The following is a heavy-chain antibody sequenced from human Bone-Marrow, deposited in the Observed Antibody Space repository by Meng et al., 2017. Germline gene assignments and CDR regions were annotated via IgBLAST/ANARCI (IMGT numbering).Heavy chain of an antibody. CDR3: ARWNGNTAYDY. CDR1: GFIFSAYA. D-gene: IGHD1/OR15-1a*01. J-gene: IGHJ4*02. Sequence: EVQLLESGGGLVQPGGSLRLYCPASGFIFSAYAMSWVRQAPGKGLEWVSSISGSGGSTYYADSVRGRLTISRDNSRKTLYLQMNSLRADDTAVYYCARWNGNTAYDYWGQGTLVTVSS. V-gene: IGHV3-23*01. CDR2: ISGSGGST.